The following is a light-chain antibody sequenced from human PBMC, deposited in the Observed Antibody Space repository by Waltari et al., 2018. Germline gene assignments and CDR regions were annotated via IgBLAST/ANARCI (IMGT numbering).Light chain of an antibody. CDR1: QSIRNY. CDR3: QQSYSTPIT. Sequence: DIQMTQSPSSLSASVGHRVTITCRASQSIRNYLNWYQQKPGKAPKLLIYAASSLQGGVPSRFSGSGSGTDFTLTISSLQPDDFATYYCQQSYSTPITFGQGTRLEIK. J-gene: IGKJ5*01. V-gene: IGKV1-39*01. CDR2: AAS.